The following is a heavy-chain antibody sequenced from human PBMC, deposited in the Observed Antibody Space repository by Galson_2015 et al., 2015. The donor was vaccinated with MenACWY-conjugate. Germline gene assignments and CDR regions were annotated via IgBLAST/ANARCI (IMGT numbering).Heavy chain of an antibody. J-gene: IGHJ6*02. Sequence: QSGAEVKKPGESLKISCKGSGYSFTNYWIGWVRQMPGRGLEWMGLIDPHNSNTRYSPSFQGQVTISADESTGTAFLQWSSLKASDTAMYYCARHPPGGRGMDVWGRGTTVTVSS. CDR1: GYSFTNYW. D-gene: IGHD1-26*01. V-gene: IGHV5-51*01. CDR2: IDPHNSNT. CDR3: ARHPPGGRGMDV.